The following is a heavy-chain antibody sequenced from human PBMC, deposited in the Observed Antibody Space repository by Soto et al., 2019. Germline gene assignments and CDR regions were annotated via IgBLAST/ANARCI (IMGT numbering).Heavy chain of an antibody. J-gene: IGHJ4*02. CDR3: AKTPDSHGWYYLDY. Sequence: EVQLLESGGALVQPGGSLRLSCAASGFTFSSYAMTWVRQAPGKGLEWVSAISGGAGSAYYADSVKGRFTVSRDSSRNTLYLQMNSLRAEDTAVYYCAKTPDSHGWYYLDYWGQGTLVTVSS. CDR2: ISGGAGSA. CDR1: GFTFSSYA. D-gene: IGHD3-22*01. V-gene: IGHV3-23*01.